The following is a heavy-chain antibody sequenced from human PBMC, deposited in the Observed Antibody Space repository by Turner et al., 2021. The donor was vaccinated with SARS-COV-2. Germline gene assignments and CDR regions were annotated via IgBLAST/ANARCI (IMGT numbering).Heavy chain of an antibody. CDR3: ARSYCSGGSCSNFDN. CDR1: NW. J-gene: IGHJ4*01. CDR2: IDHSVNT. D-gene: IGHD2-15*01. Sequence: NWRSWVRQPPGRGLEWSGEIDHSVNTNYNSSLKSPVTISVDKSKNHFTMKLSSVTAADTAEYYCARSYCSGGSCSNFDNWGQGTLVTVSS. V-gene: IGHV4-4*02.